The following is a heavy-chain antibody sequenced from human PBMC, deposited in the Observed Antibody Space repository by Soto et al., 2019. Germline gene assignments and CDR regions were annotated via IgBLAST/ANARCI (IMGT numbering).Heavy chain of an antibody. CDR2: IRSKAYGGTT. D-gene: IGHD3-16*02. CDR3: TREASTFGGVIVLFHFDY. CDR1: GFTFGDYA. V-gene: IGHV3-49*03. Sequence: GGSLRLSCTASGFTFGDYAMSWFRQAPGKGLEWVGFIRSKAYGGTTEYAASVKGRFTISRDDSKSIAYLQMNSLKTEDTAVYYCTREASTFGGVIVLFHFDYWGQGTLVTVSS. J-gene: IGHJ4*02.